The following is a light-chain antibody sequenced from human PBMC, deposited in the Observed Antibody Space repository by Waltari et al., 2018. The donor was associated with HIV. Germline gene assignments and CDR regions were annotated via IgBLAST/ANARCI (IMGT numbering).Light chain of an antibody. CDR2: DVK. Sequence: QSALTQPASVSGSPGQSITISCTGTSRDVGGYHFVSWYQQHPGKAPKLMIYDVKKRPSGISIRFAGTKSGNTASLTISGLQAEDDADYYCCSYAGSSTLGFGGGTKLTVL. V-gene: IGLV2-23*02. J-gene: IGLJ2*01. CDR1: SRDVGGYHF. CDR3: CSYAGSSTLG.